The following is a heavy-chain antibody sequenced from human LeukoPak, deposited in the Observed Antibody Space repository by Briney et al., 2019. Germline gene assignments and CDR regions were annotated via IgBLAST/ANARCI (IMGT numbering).Heavy chain of an antibody. V-gene: IGHV4-34*01. Sequence: SETLSLTCAVYGGSFSGYYWSWIRQPPGKGLEWIGEINHSGSTNYNPSLKSRVTISVDTSKNQFSLKLSSVTAADTAVYYCARDPLGDYDDYWGQGTLVTVSS. CDR1: GGSFSGYY. CDR3: ARDPLGDYDDY. CDR2: INHSGST. D-gene: IGHD4-17*01. J-gene: IGHJ4*02.